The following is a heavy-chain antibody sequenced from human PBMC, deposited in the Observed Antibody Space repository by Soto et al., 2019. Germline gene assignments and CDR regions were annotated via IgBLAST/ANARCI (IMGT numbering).Heavy chain of an antibody. CDR2: ISAYNGNT. Sequence: QVPLVQSGAEVKKPGASVKVSCKASGYTFPSYGISWVRQAPGQGLEWMGWISAYNGNTNYAQKLQGRVTMTTDTSTSTAYMELRSLRSDDTAVYYCATIRFNWNDAPFDYWGQGTLVTVSS. V-gene: IGHV1-18*01. J-gene: IGHJ4*02. D-gene: IGHD1-20*01. CDR3: ATIRFNWNDAPFDY. CDR1: GYTFPSYG.